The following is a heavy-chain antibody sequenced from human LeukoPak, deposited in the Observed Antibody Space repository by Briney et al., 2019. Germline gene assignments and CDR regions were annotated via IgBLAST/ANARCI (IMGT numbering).Heavy chain of an antibody. D-gene: IGHD4-11*01. CDR3: ARHLSSDYTSWFDP. V-gene: IGHV4-59*08. Sequence: SETLSLTCTVSGGSISSYYWSWIRQPPGRGLEWIGYIYYRGNTNYNPSLKSRVTISVDTSKNQFSLKLSSVTAADTAIYYCARHLSSDYTSWFDPWGQGTLVTVS. J-gene: IGHJ5*02. CDR2: IYYRGNT. CDR1: GGSISSYY.